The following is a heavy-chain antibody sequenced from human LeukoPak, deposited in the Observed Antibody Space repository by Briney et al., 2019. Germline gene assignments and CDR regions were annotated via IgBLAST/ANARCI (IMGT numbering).Heavy chain of an antibody. D-gene: IGHD3/OR15-3a*01. CDR1: GYTFTNYA. Sequence: GASVKVSCKASGYTFTNYAMHWVRQAPGQRLEWMGWINAGNGNTKYSQEFQGRVTISRDTSASTAYMELSSLTSEDMAVYYCARDLVGSRTGYSSGAWDYWGQGTLVTVSS. CDR2: INAGNGNT. J-gene: IGHJ4*02. V-gene: IGHV1-3*03. CDR3: ARDLVGSRTGYSSGAWDY.